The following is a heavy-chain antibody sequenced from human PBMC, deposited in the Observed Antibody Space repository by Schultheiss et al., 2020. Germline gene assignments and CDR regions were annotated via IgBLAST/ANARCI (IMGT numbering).Heavy chain of an antibody. CDR2: ISSSGSTI. V-gene: IGHV3-48*01. CDR3: ARVFGAYGHDAFDI. Sequence: GESLKISCAASGFTFSSYAMHWVRQAPGKGLEWVSYISSSGSTIYYADSVKGRFTISRDNSKNTLYLQMNSLRAEDTAVYYCARVFGAYGHDAFDIWGQGTMVTVSS. CDR1: GFTFSSYA. J-gene: IGHJ3*02. D-gene: IGHD3-16*01.